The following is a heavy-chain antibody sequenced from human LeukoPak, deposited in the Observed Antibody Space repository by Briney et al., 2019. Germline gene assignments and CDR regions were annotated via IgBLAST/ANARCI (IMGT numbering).Heavy chain of an antibody. D-gene: IGHD4-17*01. CDR2: IKSDGTYR. CDR3: VRDDRSYGVDY. Sequence: GGSLRLSCAASGFTFSSHWMHWVRQAPGKGLVCVARIKSDGTYRDYGDSVRGRFTFSRDNAKDTLYLQMNSLRAEDTAVYYCVRDDRSYGVDYWGQGTPVTVSS. V-gene: IGHV3-74*01. J-gene: IGHJ4*02. CDR1: GFTFSSHW.